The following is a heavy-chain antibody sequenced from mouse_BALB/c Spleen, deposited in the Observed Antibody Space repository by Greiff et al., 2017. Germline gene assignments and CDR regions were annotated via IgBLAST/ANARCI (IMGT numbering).Heavy chain of an antibody. CDR2: IYPGSGST. Sequence: VKLVESGPELVKPGASVKMSCKASGYTFTDYVISWVKQRTGQGLEWIGEIYPGSGSTYYNEKFKGKATLTADKSSNTAYMQLSSLTSEDSAVYFCARDGNYAMDYWGQGTSVTVSS. J-gene: IGHJ4*01. CDR1: GYTFTDYV. V-gene: IGHV1-77*01. CDR3: ARDGNYAMDY. D-gene: IGHD2-1*01.